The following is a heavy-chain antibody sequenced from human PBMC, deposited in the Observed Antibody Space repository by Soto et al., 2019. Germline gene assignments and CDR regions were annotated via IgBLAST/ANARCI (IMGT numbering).Heavy chain of an antibody. V-gene: IGHV4-38-2*01. CDR1: GHSISSGFY. CDR2: IYHSGST. J-gene: IGHJ4*02. Sequence: ETLSLTCAVSGHSISSGFYYWGWIRQPPGKGLEWIGSIYHSGSTYYNPSLKSRVSMSVDTSKNQLSLKLSSVTAADTAVYYCARYGYSYSASFFDKWGQGTRVTVS. D-gene: IGHD6-13*01. CDR3: ARYGYSYSASFFDK.